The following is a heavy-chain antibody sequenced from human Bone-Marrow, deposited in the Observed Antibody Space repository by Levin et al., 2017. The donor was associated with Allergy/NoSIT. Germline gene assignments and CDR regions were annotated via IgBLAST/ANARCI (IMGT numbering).Heavy chain of an antibody. Sequence: GGSLRLSCAGSGFTFANSWMTWVRQAPGKGLEWIGHIRSERDGGAIIYATFVNGRFTISRDNSKSALYLQIDSLEAEDTAVYYCTTDVSYYFGSGSSISWGQGALVTVS. CDR1: GFTFANSW. CDR2: IRSERDGGAI. V-gene: IGHV3-15*01. CDR3: TTDVSYYFGSGSSIS. J-gene: IGHJ5*02. D-gene: IGHD3-10*01.